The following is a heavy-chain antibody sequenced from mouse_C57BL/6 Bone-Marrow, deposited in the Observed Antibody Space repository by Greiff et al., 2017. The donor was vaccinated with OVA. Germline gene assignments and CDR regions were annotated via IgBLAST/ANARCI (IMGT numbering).Heavy chain of an antibody. J-gene: IGHJ2*01. Sequence: EVKLVESGGGLVKPGGSLKLSCAASGFTFSDYGMHWVRQAPEKGLEWVAYISSGSSTIYYADTVKGRFTISRDNAKNTLFLQMTRLRSEDTAMYYCARTGYSAPDYWGQGTTLTVSS. V-gene: IGHV5-17*01. CDR2: ISSGSSTI. CDR1: GFTFSDYG. D-gene: IGHD2-12*01. CDR3: ARTGYSAPDY.